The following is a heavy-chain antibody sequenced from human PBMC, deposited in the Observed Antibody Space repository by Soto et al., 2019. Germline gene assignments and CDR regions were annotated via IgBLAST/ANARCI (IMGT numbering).Heavy chain of an antibody. CDR1: GYSCTSHW. J-gene: IGHJ6*02. Sequence: GESLKISCKGSGYSCTSHWISWVRQMPGKGLEWMGRIDPSDSYANYSPSFQGHVTISADKSISTAYLQWSSLKASDTAMYYCARRGDILSGPYGMDVWGQGTTVTVSS. CDR2: IDPSDSYA. V-gene: IGHV5-10-1*01. D-gene: IGHD3-9*01. CDR3: ARRGDILSGPYGMDV.